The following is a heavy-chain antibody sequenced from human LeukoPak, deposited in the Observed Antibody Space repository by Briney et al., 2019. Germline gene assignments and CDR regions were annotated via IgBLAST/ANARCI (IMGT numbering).Heavy chain of an antibody. CDR2: ISYDGNIK. J-gene: IGHJ4*02. CDR1: NLTFDAYP. CDR3: ARDGRWGGGSDFDY. D-gene: IGHD5-24*01. Sequence: GGSLRLSCVASNLTFDAYPMHWVRLAPGKGLEWISVISYDGNIKFHADSMRGRFTISRDNSKNTLYLQMNTLRAEDTAVYYCARDGRWGGGSDFDYWGQGTLVTVSS. V-gene: IGHV3-30*04.